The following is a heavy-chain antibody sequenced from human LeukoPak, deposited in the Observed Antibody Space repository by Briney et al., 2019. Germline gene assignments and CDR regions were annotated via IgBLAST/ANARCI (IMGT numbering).Heavy chain of an antibody. CDR2: ISYDGSNK. CDR1: GFIFSSYA. D-gene: IGHD3-3*01. J-gene: IGHJ3*02. CDR3: ARDESLGDFWSGYFDAFDI. Sequence: GGSLRLSCAASGFIFSSYAMHWVRQAPGKGLEWVAVISYDGSNKYYADSVKGRFTISRDNSKNTLYLQMNSLRAEDTAVYYCARDESLGDFWSGYFDAFDIWGQGTMVTVSS. V-gene: IGHV3-30-3*01.